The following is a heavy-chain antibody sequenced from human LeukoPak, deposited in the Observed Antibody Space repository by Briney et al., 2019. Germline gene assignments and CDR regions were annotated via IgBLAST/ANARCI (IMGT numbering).Heavy chain of an antibody. CDR1: GGSSSNYY. J-gene: IGHJ5*02. V-gene: IGHV4-34*01. Sequence: SETLSLTCVLYGGSSSNYYWSWIRQPPGKGLEWIGEINHSGSTNYNPSLKSRVTISVDTSKNQFSLKLSSVTAADTAVYYCARRGPPRTLLRGVKSGWFDPWGQGTLVTVSS. CDR3: ARRGPPRTLLRGVKSGWFDP. D-gene: IGHD3-10*01. CDR2: INHSGST.